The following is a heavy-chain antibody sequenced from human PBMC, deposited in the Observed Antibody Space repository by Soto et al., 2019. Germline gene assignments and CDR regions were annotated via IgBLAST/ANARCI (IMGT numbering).Heavy chain of an antibody. CDR2: INSDGSST. D-gene: IGHD1-26*01. Sequence: GGSLRLSCAASGFTFSSYWMHWVRQAPGKGLVRVSRINSDGSSTTYADSVQGRFTISRDNAKNTLYLQMNSLRAEDTAVYYCAREGGPLRYWGQGTLVTVSS. CDR1: GFTFSSYW. CDR3: AREGGPLRY. V-gene: IGHV3-74*01. J-gene: IGHJ4*02.